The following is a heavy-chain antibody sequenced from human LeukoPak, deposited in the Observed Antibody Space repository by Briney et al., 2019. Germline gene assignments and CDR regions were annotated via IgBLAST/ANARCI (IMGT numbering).Heavy chain of an antibody. CDR3: ARLVHCSGGSCYSGRFDP. V-gene: IGHV4-39*01. CDR2: TYYSGTT. Sequence: SETLSLTCTVSGGSINSINYHWGWIRQPPGKGLEWIGSTYYSGTTYYNPSLKSRVTISLDTSKNQFSLKLTSLTAADTAVYYCARLVHCSGGSCYSGRFDPWGQGTLVTVSS. CDR1: GGSINSINYH. D-gene: IGHD2-15*01. J-gene: IGHJ5*02.